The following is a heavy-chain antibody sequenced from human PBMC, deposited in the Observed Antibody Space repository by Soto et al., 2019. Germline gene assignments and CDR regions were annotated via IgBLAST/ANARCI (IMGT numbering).Heavy chain of an antibody. CDR1: GGSTRSDGYY. CDR2: IYYSGNT. CDR3: ARDGGYYGPAYSFDH. V-gene: IGHV4-31*03. J-gene: IGHJ4*02. D-gene: IGHD2-15*01. Sequence: KTSETLSLTCTVSGGSTRSDGYYWTWIRQHPRKGLEWIGYIYYSGNTHYNPSLRSRSTISVDTSKNQFSLKLRSVTAADTAVYYCARDGGYYGPAYSFDHWGRGALVTVSS.